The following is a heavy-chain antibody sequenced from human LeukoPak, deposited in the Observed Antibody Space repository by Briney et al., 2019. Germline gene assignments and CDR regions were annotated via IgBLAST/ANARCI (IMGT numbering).Heavy chain of an antibody. CDR1: GFTFSDYY. CDR2: ISGSSSTI. D-gene: IGHD4-17*01. J-gene: IGHJ4*02. V-gene: IGHV3-11*01. Sequence: GGSLRLSCAASGFTFSDYYMSWIRLAPGKGLEWLSYISGSSSTIYSADSVQGRFTISRDNAKNSLYLQLSSLTAADTAVYYCARGYDYAPTFDFWGQGTLVTVSS. CDR3: ARGYDYAPTFDF.